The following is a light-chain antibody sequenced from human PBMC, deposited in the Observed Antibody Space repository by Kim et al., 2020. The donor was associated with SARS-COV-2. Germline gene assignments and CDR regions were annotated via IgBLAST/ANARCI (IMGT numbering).Light chain of an antibody. Sequence: SVSPGERGTLTCRASQSVSSNLAWYQQKPGQAPRLLIYGASTRATGIPARFSGSGSGTEFTLTISSLQSEDFAIYYCQQYINWPLTFGGGTKLEIK. V-gene: IGKV3-15*01. CDR2: GAS. J-gene: IGKJ4*01. CDR3: QQYINWPLT. CDR1: QSVSSN.